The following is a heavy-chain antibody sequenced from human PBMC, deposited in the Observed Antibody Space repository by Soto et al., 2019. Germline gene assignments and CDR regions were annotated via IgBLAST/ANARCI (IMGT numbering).Heavy chain of an antibody. CDR2: ISGYNGNR. CDR1: GYTFTRYG. J-gene: IGHJ5*02. Sequence: QVQLVQSGVEVKKPGASVNVSCKASGYTFTRYGIAWVRQAPGQGLEWMGWISGYNGNRNYVEKFQGRLTMTTDTSTSTAYMELRSLRSDDTAVYYCAKIAGFGIFLGGKGLDPWGQGTLVIVSS. CDR3: AKIAGFGIFLGGKGLDP. V-gene: IGHV1-18*01. D-gene: IGHD3-3*01.